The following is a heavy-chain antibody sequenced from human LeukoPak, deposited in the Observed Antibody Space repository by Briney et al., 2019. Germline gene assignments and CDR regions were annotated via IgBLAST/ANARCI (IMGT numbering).Heavy chain of an antibody. CDR3: AKDTTTGMTGAYYGMDV. D-gene: IGHD1-1*01. CDR2: IRYDGNNK. V-gene: IGHV3-30*02. Sequence: GGSLRLSCAASGFTFSSYGMHWVRQAPGKGLEWVAFIRYDGNNKYYADSVKGRFTISRDNSKSTLYLQMNSLRAEDTAVYYCAKDTTTGMTGAYYGMDVWGQGTTVTVSS. J-gene: IGHJ6*02. CDR1: GFTFSSYG.